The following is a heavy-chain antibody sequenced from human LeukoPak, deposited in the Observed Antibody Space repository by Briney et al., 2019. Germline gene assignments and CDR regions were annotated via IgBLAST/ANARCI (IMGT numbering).Heavy chain of an antibody. CDR1: GGSISHYY. V-gene: IGHV4-59*12. Sequence: SETLSSTCTGSGGSISHYYWSWLRQPPGKGLEWIGYIYAPGSTNYSPSLKSRVTISVNTFKNQFSQKLSSVTAADTAVYYCARADEVVATISNWGQGTLVTVSS. CDR3: ARADEVVATISN. CDR2: IYAPGST. D-gene: IGHD5-12*01. J-gene: IGHJ4*02.